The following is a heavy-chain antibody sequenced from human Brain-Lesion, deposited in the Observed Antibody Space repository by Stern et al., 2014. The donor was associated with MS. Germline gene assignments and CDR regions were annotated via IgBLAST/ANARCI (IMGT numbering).Heavy chain of an antibody. CDR1: GGSISSSTYY. V-gene: IGHV4-39*01. CDR2: IYYSGFT. J-gene: IGHJ4*02. D-gene: IGHD1-26*01. Sequence: VQLEESVPGLVKPSETLSLTCTVSGGSISSSTYYWAWIRQPPGKGLEWIGNIYYSGFTYYNPSLKSRVTISVDRSKNQFSLKLSSVTAADTAIYYCARHDSVPRPSQLYSARDRGPGYFDYWGQGTLVTVSS. CDR3: ARHDSVPRPSQLYSARDRGPGYFDY.